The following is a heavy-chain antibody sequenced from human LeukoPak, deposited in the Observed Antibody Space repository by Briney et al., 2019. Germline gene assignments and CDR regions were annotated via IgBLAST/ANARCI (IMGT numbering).Heavy chain of an antibody. J-gene: IGHJ5*02. V-gene: IGHV1-8*01. D-gene: IGHD3-3*01. CDR1: GYTFTSYD. CDR2: MNPNSGNT. CDR3: ARAEPVYDFWSGYYRNWFDP. Sequence: ASVEVSCKASGYTFTSYDINWVRQATGQGLEWMGWMNPNSGNTGYAQKFQGRVTMTRNTSISTAYMELSSLRSEDTAVYYCARAEPVYDFWSGYYRNWFDPWGQGTLVTVSS.